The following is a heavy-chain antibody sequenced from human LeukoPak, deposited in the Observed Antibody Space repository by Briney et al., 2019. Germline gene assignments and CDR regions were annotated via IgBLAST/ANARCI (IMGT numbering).Heavy chain of an antibody. D-gene: IGHD4-4*01. CDR2: INHSGST. V-gene: IGHV4-34*01. CDR3: AGYTLTTVISSFDY. Sequence: PSETLSLTCAVYGGSFSGYYWSWIRQPPGKGLEWIGEINHSGSTNYNPSLKSRVTISVDTSKNQFSLKLSSVTAADTAVVYCAGYTLTTVISSFDYWGQGTLVTVSS. J-gene: IGHJ4*02. CDR1: GGSFSGYY.